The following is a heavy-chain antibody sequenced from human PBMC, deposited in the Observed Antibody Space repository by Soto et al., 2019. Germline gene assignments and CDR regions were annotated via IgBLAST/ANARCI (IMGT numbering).Heavy chain of an antibody. V-gene: IGHV4-39*01. CDR2: IYYSGST. J-gene: IGHJ6*02. CDR1: GGSISSSSYY. D-gene: IGHD6-19*01. Sequence: SETLSLTCTVSGGSISSSSYYWGWIRQPPGKGLEWIGSIYYSGSTYYNPSLKSRVTISVDTSKNQFSLKLSSVTAADTAVYYCARQGIAVAGYYYYGMDVWGQGTTVTVSS. CDR3: ARQGIAVAGYYYYGMDV.